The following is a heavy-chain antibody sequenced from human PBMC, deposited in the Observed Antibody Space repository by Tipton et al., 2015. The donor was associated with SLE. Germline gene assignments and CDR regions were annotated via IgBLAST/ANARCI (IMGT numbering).Heavy chain of an antibody. D-gene: IGHD1-20*01. CDR2: IYYSGST. J-gene: IGHJ4*02. V-gene: IGHV4-59*12. CDR1: GGSISSYY. CDR3: ATVTGTTRRFDY. Sequence: LRLSCTVSGGSISSYYWSWIRQPPGKGLEWIGYIYYSGSTNYNPSLKSRVTISVDTSKNQFSLKLSSVTAADTAVYYCATVTGTTRRFDYWGQGTLVTVSS.